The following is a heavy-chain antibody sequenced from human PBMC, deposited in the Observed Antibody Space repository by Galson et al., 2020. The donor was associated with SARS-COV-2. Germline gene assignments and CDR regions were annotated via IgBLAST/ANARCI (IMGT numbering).Heavy chain of an antibody. V-gene: IGHV4-39*07. CDR2: IYYTGST. J-gene: IGHJ4*02. CDR1: SGSISTTSYY. D-gene: IGHD2-15*01. CDR3: ARVGGCSGGSCYSPQYFDY. Sequence: SETLSLTCTVSSGSISTTSYYWGWIRQPPGKGLEWIGSIYYTGSTHSNPSLKSRVIISVDTSKNQFSLKLNSVTAADTAVYYCARVGGCSGGSCYSPQYFDYWGQGTLVTVSS.